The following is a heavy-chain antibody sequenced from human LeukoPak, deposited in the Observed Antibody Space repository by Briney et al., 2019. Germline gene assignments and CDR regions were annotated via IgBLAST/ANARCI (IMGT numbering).Heavy chain of an antibody. CDR1: GSTFSDHS. CDR2: ITSGGSPM. Sequence: GGSLRLSCAASGSTFSDHSMSWIRQSPGKGLEWVAYITSGGSPMYYVDSVKGRSTISRDNAKNSLFLEVHSLRAEDTGVYYCVRDSHYYDTSDPKYRLDYWGQGTLVTVSS. CDR3: VRDSHYYDTSDPKYRLDY. V-gene: IGHV3-11*04. D-gene: IGHD3-22*01. J-gene: IGHJ4*02.